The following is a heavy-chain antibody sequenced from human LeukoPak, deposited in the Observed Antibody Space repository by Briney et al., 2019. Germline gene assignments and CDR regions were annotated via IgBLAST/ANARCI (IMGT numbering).Heavy chain of an antibody. CDR1: GGSISSSSYY. CDR3: ARLWADDILTGDHFDY. CDR2: IYYSGST. J-gene: IGHJ4*02. V-gene: IGHV4-39*01. D-gene: IGHD3-9*01. Sequence: SETLSLTCTVSGGSISSSSYYWGWIRQPPGKGLEWIRRIYYSGSTYYNPSLKSRVTISVDTSKNQFSLKLSSVTAADTAVYYCARLWADDILTGDHFDYWGQGTLVTVSS.